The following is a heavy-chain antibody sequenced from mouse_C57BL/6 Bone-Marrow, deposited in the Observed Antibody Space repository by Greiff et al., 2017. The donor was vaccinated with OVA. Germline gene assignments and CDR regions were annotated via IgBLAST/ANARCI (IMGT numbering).Heavy chain of an antibody. D-gene: IGHD2-3*01. CDR1: GFTFSDYG. CDR2: ISSGSSTI. V-gene: IGHV5-17*01. J-gene: IGHJ3*01. CDR3: VRRWLLAWFAY. Sequence: DVHLVESGGGLVKPGGSLKLSCAASGFTFSDYGMHWVRQAPEKGLEWVAYISSGSSTIYYADTVKGRFTISRDNAKNTLFLQMTSLRSEDTAMYYCVRRWLLAWFAYWGQGTLVTVSA.